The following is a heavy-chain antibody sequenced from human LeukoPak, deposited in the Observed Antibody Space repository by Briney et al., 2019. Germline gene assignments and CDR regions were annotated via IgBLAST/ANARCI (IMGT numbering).Heavy chain of an antibody. CDR3: AKDGGLWVSAHWGDS. Sequence: GGSLRLSCAASGFTFSSYTMSWVRQAPGKGLKWVSTITTGGPNTYYADSVKGRFTVSRDDSKNTLYLQMNSLRAEGTAVYYCAKDGGLWVSAHWGDSWGRGTLVTVSS. J-gene: IGHJ4*02. V-gene: IGHV3-23*01. D-gene: IGHD7-27*01. CDR1: GFTFSSYT. CDR2: ITTGGPNT.